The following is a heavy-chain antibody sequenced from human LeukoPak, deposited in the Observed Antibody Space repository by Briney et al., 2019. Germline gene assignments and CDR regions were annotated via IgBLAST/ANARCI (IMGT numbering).Heavy chain of an antibody. CDR2: IYHSGST. CDR1: SYSISNDYY. V-gene: IGHV4-38-2*01. Sequence: SETLSLTCAVSSYSISNDYYWGWFRQPPGKGLEWIGSIYHSGSTYYNPSLKSRVTISVDTSKNQFSLKVTSVTAADTAMYYCARSARPQGEFDYWGQGTLVTVSS. CDR3: ARSARPQGEFDY. D-gene: IGHD1-26*01. J-gene: IGHJ4*02.